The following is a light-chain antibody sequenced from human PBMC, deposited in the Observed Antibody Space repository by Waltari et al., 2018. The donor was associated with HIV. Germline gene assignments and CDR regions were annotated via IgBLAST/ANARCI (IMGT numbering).Light chain of an antibody. CDR1: SNAVGAYGF. V-gene: IGLV2-11*01. CDR2: DVI. J-gene: IGLJ3*02. CDR3: SSYAGSYIWA. Sequence: QSALTQPRSVSGSPGQSVTISCTGTSNAVGAYGFVSWYQQHPGKAPRLMIFDVICRPSGVPDRFSGSKSGSTASLTISGLQAEDEADYYCSSYAGSYIWAFGGGTKLTVL.